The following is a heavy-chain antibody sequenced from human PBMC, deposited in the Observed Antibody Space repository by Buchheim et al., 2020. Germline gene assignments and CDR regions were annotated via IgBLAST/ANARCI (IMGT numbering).Heavy chain of an antibody. Sequence: VQLVESGGGLVKPGGSLRLSCAASGFTFRNYGMHWVRQAPGKGLGCVAVISYDGNDKYYVDSVKGRFTISRDNSKNTLYLQMNSLRSEDTAVYFCAKGIKGGYNYYGMDVWGQGTT. CDR1: GFTFRNYG. CDR2: ISYDGNDK. J-gene: IGHJ6*02. D-gene: IGHD5-24*01. V-gene: IGHV3-30*18. CDR3: AKGIKGGYNYYGMDV.